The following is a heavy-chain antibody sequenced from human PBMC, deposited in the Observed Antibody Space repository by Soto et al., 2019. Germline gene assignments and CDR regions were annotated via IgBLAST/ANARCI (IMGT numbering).Heavy chain of an antibody. Sequence: ASVKVSCKASGYIFTSYYIHWVRQAPGQGLEWIGIINPRGGSTTYAQKFQGRVTMTRDTSTSTVYMDLRSLRSEDTAVYYCARPPLAGYCSGGACAMSSWGQGTLVTVSS. CDR2: INPRGGST. CDR3: ARPPLAGYCSGGACAMSS. V-gene: IGHV1-46*03. D-gene: IGHD2-15*01. CDR1: GYIFTSYY. J-gene: IGHJ5*02.